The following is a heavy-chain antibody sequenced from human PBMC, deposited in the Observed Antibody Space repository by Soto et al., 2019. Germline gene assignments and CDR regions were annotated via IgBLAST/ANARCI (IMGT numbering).Heavy chain of an antibody. CDR2: INHSGST. J-gene: IGHJ3*02. CDR1: GGSFSGYY. D-gene: IGHD6-19*01. Sequence: SETLSLTCAVYGGSFSGYYWSWIRQPPGKGLEWIGEINHSGSTNYNPSLKSRVTISVDTSKNQFSLKLSSVTAADTAVYYCARGPYSSGSIWGQGAMVTVSS. CDR3: ARGPYSSGSI. V-gene: IGHV4-34*01.